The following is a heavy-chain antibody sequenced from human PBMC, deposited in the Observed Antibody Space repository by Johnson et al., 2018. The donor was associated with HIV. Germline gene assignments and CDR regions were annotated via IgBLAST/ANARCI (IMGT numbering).Heavy chain of an antibody. J-gene: IGHJ3*02. D-gene: IGHD2-2*01. CDR2: VNSDGSSP. CDR1: GLTFTKYW. V-gene: IGHV3-74*01. CDR3: ARSTGWGLCDAFDI. Sequence: AQLVASGGGVVQPGKSLTLSCATSGLTFTKYWMHWVRQGPGKGLVWVSRVNSDGSSPSCADSVTGRYTISRKNAKNSCYLQMNSLRAEDTALYYCARSTGWGLCDAFDIWGQGTMVTVS.